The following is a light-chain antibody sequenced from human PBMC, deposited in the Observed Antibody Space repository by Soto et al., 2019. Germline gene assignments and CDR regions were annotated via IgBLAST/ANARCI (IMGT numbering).Light chain of an antibody. V-gene: IGKV1-5*01. CDR1: QSISSW. CDR3: QQYNSYSIT. J-gene: IGKJ5*01. Sequence: DIQMTQSPSTLSASVGDRVTITCRASQSISSWLAWYQQKPGKAPKLLIYDASSLENGVPSRFSGSGSGTESTINISRMHTEVVETSYCQQYNSYSITCCQGTRLELK. CDR2: DAS.